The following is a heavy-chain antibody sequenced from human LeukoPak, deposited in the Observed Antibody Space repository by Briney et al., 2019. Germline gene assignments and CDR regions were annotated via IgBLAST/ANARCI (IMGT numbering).Heavy chain of an antibody. V-gene: IGHV3-72*01. CDR2: TRNKANSYST. D-gene: IGHD3-22*01. CDR3: ARGGVSYYDSSGYDY. J-gene: IGHJ4*02. CDR1: GFTFSDHY. Sequence: GGSLRLSCAASGFTFSDHYMDWVRQAPGKGLEWVGRTRNKANSYSTEYAASVKGRFTISRDDSKNSMYLQMNSLKTEDTAVYYCARGGVSYYDSSGYDYWGQGTLVTVSS.